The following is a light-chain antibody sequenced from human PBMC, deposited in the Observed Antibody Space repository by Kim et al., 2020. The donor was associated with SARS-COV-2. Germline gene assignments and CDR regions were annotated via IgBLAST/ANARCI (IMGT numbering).Light chain of an antibody. CDR2: DVS. J-gene: IGLJ3*02. CDR1: SSDVGGYNY. V-gene: IGLV2-14*03. Sequence: GQSITIACTGTSSDVGGYNYVSWYQQNPGQAPKLIIFDVSDRPSGVSNRFSGSKSGDTASLTISGLQSEDAADYYCSSYTSTNTQVFGGGTQLTVL. CDR3: SSYTSTNTQV.